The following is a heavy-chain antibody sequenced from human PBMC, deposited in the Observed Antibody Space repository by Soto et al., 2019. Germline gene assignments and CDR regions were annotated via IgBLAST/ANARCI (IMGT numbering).Heavy chain of an antibody. Sequence: PGGSLRLCCAASGFTVSSNYMSWVRQAPGKGLEWVSVIYSGGSTYYADSVKGRFTISRDNSKNTLYLQMNSLRAEDTAVYYCARDKIVGATTGAFDIWGQGTMVTVSS. J-gene: IGHJ3*02. V-gene: IGHV3-53*01. CDR3: ARDKIVGATTGAFDI. CDR2: IYSGGST. D-gene: IGHD1-26*01. CDR1: GFTVSSNY.